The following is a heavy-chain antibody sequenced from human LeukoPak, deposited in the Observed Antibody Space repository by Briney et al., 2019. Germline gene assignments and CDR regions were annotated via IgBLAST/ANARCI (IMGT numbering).Heavy chain of an antibody. V-gene: IGHV4-4*07. Sequence: PSETLSLTCTVSGGSISSYYWSWIRQPAGKGLEWIGRIYTSGSTNYNPSLKSRVTMSVDTSKNQFSLKLSSVTAADTAVYYCAREGYDFWSGYALNYFDYWGQGTLVTVSS. D-gene: IGHD3-3*01. CDR2: IYTSGST. J-gene: IGHJ4*02. CDR3: AREGYDFWSGYALNYFDY. CDR1: GGSISSYY.